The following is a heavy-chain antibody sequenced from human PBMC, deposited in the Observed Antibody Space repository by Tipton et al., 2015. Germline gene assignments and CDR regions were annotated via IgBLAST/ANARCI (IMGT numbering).Heavy chain of an antibody. CDR1: GYSISSGYY. D-gene: IGHD4-17*01. J-gene: IGHJ3*02. V-gene: IGHV4-38-2*01. CDR2: IYHSGST. Sequence: TLSLTCAVSGYSISSGYYWGWIRQPPGKGLEWIGNIYHSGSTYYNPSLKSRVTISVDTSKTQFSLKMSSVTASDTAVYYCARHTVTTEFDVFDIWGQGTRVTVSS. CDR3: ARHTVTTEFDVFDI.